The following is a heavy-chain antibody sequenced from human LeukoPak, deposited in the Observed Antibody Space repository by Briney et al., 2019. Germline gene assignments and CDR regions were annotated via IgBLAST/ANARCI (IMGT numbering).Heavy chain of an antibody. CDR2: FSGGDGST. CDR1: GFTFSSYA. CDR3: AKGKVVPATIYDY. D-gene: IGHD2-2*02. Sequence: GGSPGLSCAASGFTFSSYAMSWVRQAPGKGLEWVSGFSGGDGSTSYADSVKGRFTISRDNSKNTLYLQMNSLRAEDTAVYYCAKGKVVPATIYDYWGQGTLVTVSS. V-gene: IGHV3-23*01. J-gene: IGHJ4*02.